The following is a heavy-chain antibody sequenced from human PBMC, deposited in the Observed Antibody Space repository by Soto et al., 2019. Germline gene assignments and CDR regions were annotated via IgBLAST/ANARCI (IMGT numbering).Heavy chain of an antibody. D-gene: IGHD3-10*01. V-gene: IGHV3-23*01. CDR1: GFTFSSYA. CDR3: AKEVNYGPKYYFDY. CDR2: ISGSGSGT. Sequence: SGGSLRLSCAASGFTFSSYAMSWVRQAPGKGLEWVSAISGSGSGTYYADSVKGRFTISRDNSKNTLYLQMNSLRAEDTAIYYCAKEVNYGPKYYFDYWGQRTPVTVSS. J-gene: IGHJ4*02.